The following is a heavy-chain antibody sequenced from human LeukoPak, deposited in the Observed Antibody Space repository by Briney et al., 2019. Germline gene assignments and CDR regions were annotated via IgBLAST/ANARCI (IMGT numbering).Heavy chain of an antibody. CDR1: GFTFDNYG. CDR2: IHWNGGRT. V-gene: IGHV3-20*04. J-gene: IGHJ6*04. CDR3: AELGITMIGGV. D-gene: IGHD3-10*02. Sequence: GGSLRLSCAASGFTFDNYGINWVRQAPGKGLEWVSRIHWNGGRTGYADSVKGRFTISRDNAKNSLYLQMNSLRAEDTAVYYCAELGITMIGGVWGKGTTVTISS.